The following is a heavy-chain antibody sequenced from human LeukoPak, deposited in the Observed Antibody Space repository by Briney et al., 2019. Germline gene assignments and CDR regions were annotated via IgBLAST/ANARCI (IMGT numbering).Heavy chain of an antibody. Sequence: GGSLRLSCAASGFTFSTYAMNWVRQAPGKGLEWVSAISGSATGSVTTYYTDSVKGRFTISRDNAKNSLYLQMNSLRAEDTALYYCARDGATKGYLAYYYYYYMDVWGKGTTVTISS. CDR2: ISGSATGSVTT. V-gene: IGHV3-23*01. CDR1: GFTFSTYA. CDR3: ARDGATKGYLAYYYYYYMDV. J-gene: IGHJ6*03. D-gene: IGHD5-12*01.